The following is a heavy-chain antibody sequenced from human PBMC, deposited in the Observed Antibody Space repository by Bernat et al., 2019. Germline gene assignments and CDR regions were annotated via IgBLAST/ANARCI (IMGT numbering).Heavy chain of an antibody. J-gene: IGHJ4*02. V-gene: IGHV3-33*01. CDR3: ARAGFSGSYSSAPFDY. CDR2: IWYDGSNN. CDR1: GFTFSSYG. Sequence: QVQLVESGGGVVQPGRSLRLSCAASGFTFSSYGMHWVRQAPGKGLEWVAVIWYDGSNNYYADSVKGRFPISRDNSKNTLYLQMNSLRAEDTAVYYCARAGFSGSYSSAPFDYWGKGTLVTVSS. D-gene: IGHD1-26*01.